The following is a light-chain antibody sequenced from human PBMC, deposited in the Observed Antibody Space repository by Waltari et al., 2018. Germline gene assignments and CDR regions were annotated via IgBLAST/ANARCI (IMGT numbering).Light chain of an antibody. CDR1: SSNLGNNY. J-gene: IGLJ2*01. CDR2: ANN. Sequence: QSVLTQPPSVSAAPGQKVTISCPGSSSNLGNNYLPWYQHPPGTAPKLLIYANNKRPSGNPDRFSGSNSGTSATLGITGLQTGDEADFYCAAWDSSLSAVVFGGGTKLTVL. V-gene: IGLV1-51*01. CDR3: AAWDSSLSAVV.